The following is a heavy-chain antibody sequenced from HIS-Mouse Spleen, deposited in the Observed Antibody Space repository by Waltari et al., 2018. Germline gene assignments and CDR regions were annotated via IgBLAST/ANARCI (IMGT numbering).Heavy chain of an antibody. V-gene: IGHV1-69*04. Sequence: QVQLVQSGAEVKKPGSSVKVSCKASGGNFSSYAISWVRPAPGQGLEWMGRIIHILGIANYAQKFQGRVTITADKSTSTAYMELSSLRSEDTAVYYCARHPEIAAAVGAFDIWGQGTMVTVSS. CDR2: IIHILGIA. CDR1: GGNFSSYA. D-gene: IGHD6-13*01. CDR3: ARHPEIAAAVGAFDI. J-gene: IGHJ3*02.